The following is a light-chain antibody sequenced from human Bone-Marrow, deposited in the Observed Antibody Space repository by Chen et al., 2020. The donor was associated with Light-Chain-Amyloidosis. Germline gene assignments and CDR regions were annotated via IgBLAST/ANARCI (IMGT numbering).Light chain of an antibody. J-gene: IGKJ4*01. CDR3: QQYDTLPS. CDR1: QDITGY. CDR2: DAT. Sequence: IRVTQSPSSLSASVGDRVTIACKASQDITGYLNWFQQKPGKATRLMIYDATNLQTGVPSRFSGSGFGKDFTLTIITLQPADVAPYFCQQYDTLPSFGGGTRVEIK. V-gene: IGKV1-33*01.